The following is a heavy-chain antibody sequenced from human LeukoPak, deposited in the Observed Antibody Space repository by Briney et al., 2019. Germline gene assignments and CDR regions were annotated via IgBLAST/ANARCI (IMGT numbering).Heavy chain of an antibody. V-gene: IGHV3-23*01. CDR3: VKDVMRCNGGCI. D-gene: IGHD2-8*01. CDR1: GFTFSTYA. J-gene: IGHJ4*02. CDR2: ISNSGDKI. Sequence: QPGGSLRLSCAASGFTFSTYAMSWVRQVPGKGLEWVSGISNSGDKIFYADSVKGRFTISRDNSRNTLSLQMSSLRAEDTAIYYCVKDVMRCNGGCIWGQGTLVTVSS.